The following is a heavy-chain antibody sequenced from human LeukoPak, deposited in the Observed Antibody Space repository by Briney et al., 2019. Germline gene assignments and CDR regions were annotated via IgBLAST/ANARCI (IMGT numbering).Heavy chain of an antibody. CDR1: GGSFSGYY. CDR2: INHSGST. V-gene: IGHV4-34*01. J-gene: IGHJ4*02. Sequence: PSETLSLTCAVYGGSFSGYYWSWIRQPPGKGLEWIGEINHSGSTNYNPSLKSRVTISVDTSKNQFSLKLSSVTAADTAVYYCARVNASVAVAGSPAEALDYWGQGTLVTVSS. D-gene: IGHD6-19*01. CDR3: ARVNASVAVAGSPAEALDY.